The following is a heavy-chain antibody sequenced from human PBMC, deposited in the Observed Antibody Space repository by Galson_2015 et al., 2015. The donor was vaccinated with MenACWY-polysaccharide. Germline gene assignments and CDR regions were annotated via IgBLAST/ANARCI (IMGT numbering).Heavy chain of an antibody. CDR3: TRQRLQDWYFEL. CDR2: IRSKANSYAT. J-gene: IGHJ2*01. D-gene: IGHD4-11*01. Sequence: SLRLSCAASGFTFSGSAMHWVRQASGKGLEWVGRIRSKANSYATAYAASVKGRFTISRDDSKNTAYLQMNSLKTKDTAVYYCTRQRLQDWYFELWGRGTLVTVSS. CDR1: GFTFSGSA. V-gene: IGHV3-73*01.